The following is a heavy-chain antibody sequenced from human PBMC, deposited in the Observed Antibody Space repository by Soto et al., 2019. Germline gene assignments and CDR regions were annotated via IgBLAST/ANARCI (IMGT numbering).Heavy chain of an antibody. Sequence: QVQLVESGGGVVQPGRSLRLSCAASGFTFSSYGMHWVRQAPGKGLEWVAVIWYDGSNKYYADSVKGRFTISRDNSMNTLDLQMNSLRAEETAVYYCAKDPPAIAVAGTLYYDYGMDVGGQGTTVTVSS. V-gene: IGHV3-33*06. D-gene: IGHD6-19*01. CDR1: GFTFSSYG. J-gene: IGHJ6*02. CDR3: AKDPPAIAVAGTLYYDYGMDV. CDR2: IWYDGSNK.